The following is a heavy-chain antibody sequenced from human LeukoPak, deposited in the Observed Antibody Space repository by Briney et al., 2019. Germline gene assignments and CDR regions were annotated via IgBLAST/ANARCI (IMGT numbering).Heavy chain of an antibody. J-gene: IGHJ4*02. CDR3: ARGNGFGVVNYRADGFDY. CDR2: TNPNSGNT. V-gene: IGHV1-8*03. Sequence: ASVKVSCKASGYTFTSYDINWVRQATGQGLEWMGWTNPNSGNTGYAQKFQGRVTITRNTSIHTAYMELSSLRSEDTAVYYCARGNGFGVVNYRADGFDYWGQGTLVTVSS. D-gene: IGHD3-3*01. CDR1: GYTFTSYD.